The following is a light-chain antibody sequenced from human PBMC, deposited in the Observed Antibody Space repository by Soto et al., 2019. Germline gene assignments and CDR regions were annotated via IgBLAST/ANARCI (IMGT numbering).Light chain of an antibody. CDR1: QSVSSN. CDR2: AVS. J-gene: IGKJ1*01. V-gene: IGKV3-15*01. CDR3: QQYNTYPLT. Sequence: EIMMTQSPGTLSASPGERATLSCRASQSVSSNLAWYQQKPGQAPRLLIYAVSTMATGIPARFSGSGSGTEFTLTISSLQSEYFAAYYWQQYNTYPLTFGQGTKVEIK.